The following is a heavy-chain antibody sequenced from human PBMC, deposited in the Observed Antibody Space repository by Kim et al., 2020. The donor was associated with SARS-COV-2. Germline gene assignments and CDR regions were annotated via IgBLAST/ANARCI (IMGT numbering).Heavy chain of an antibody. J-gene: IGHJ5*02. D-gene: IGHD6-13*01. CDR1: GDSVSTYY. V-gene: IGHV4-59*02. CDR3: STTWSWYSVLP. CDR2: AHSSGDT. Sequence: SENLSLICTVSGDSVSTYYWGWIRQSPVKGLEWVGNAHSSGDTLFNPSLKSRITMSVATAQNQLSLQLISVTPADTAAYYCSTTWSWYSVLPWCQGSLV.